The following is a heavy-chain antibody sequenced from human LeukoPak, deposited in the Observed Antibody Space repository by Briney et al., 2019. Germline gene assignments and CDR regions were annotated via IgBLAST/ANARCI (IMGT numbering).Heavy chain of an antibody. V-gene: IGHV4-39*07. J-gene: IGHJ3*02. CDR1: GGSISSSSYY. D-gene: IGHD6-13*01. Sequence: PSETLSLTCTVSGGSISSSSYYWGWIRQPPGKGLEWIGSIYYSGSTYYNPSLKSRVTISVDTSKNQFSLKLSSVTAADTAVYYCAREIAGIAAAHDAFDIWGQGTMVTVSS. CDR3: AREIAGIAAAHDAFDI. CDR2: IYYSGST.